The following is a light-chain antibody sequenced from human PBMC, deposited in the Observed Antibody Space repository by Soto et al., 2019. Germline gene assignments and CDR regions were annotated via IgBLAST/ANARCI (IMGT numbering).Light chain of an antibody. Sequence: EVVMTQSPATLSVSPGERVTLSCRASQSINAHLAWYQQKPGQAPRLLIHGASTRATGIPARFSGSGFGTEFILTTSSLQSEDVAVYYCQQYNTWLWTFGQGTKVEIQ. CDR3: QQYNTWLWT. J-gene: IGKJ1*01. V-gene: IGKV3-15*01. CDR1: QSINAH. CDR2: GAS.